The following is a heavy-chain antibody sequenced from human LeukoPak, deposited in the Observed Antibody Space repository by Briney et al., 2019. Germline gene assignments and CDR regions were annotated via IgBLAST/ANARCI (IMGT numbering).Heavy chain of an antibody. Sequence: GGSLRLSCAASGFTVCSNYMSWVRQAPGKGLEWVSVIYSGGSTYYADSVKGRFTISRHNSKNTLYLQMNSLRAEDTAVYYCARAAYSYGSQVDYWGQGALVTVSS. CDR1: GFTVCSNY. V-gene: IGHV3-53*04. CDR3: ARAAYSYGSQVDY. CDR2: IYSGGST. J-gene: IGHJ4*02. D-gene: IGHD5-18*01.